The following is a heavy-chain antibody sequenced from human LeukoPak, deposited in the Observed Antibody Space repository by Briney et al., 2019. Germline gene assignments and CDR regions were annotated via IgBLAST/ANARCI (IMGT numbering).Heavy chain of an antibody. CDR2: ISGSGGST. V-gene: IGHV3-23*01. CDR3: AKDQDTAMVPDY. J-gene: IGHJ4*02. Sequence: PGGSLRHSCAASGFTFSSYAMSWVRQAPGRGLEWVSAISGSGGSTYYADSVKGRFTISRDNSKNTLYLQMNSLRAEDTAVYYCAKDQDTAMVPDYWGQGTLVTVSS. CDR1: GFTFSSYA. D-gene: IGHD5-18*01.